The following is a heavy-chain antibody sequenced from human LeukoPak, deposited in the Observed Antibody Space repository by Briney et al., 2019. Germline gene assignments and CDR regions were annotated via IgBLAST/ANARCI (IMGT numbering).Heavy chain of an antibody. Sequence: GGSLRLSCAGSGFSFSTYVLSWVRQAPGKGLEWVSSLSHSGGSAYYTDSVKGRFTISRDNSKNTLYLHMNSLGVGDTAVYFCAKLGFLTGSFDPWGQGTLVSVSS. D-gene: IGHD3-9*01. J-gene: IGHJ5*02. CDR3: AKLGFLTGSFDP. CDR1: GFSFSTYV. CDR2: LSHSGGSA. V-gene: IGHV3-23*01.